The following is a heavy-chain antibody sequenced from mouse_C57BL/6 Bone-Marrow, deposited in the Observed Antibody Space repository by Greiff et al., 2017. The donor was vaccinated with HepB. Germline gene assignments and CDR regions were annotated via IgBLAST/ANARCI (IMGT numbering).Heavy chain of an antibody. V-gene: IGHV5-6*01. CDR2: ISSGGSYT. D-gene: IGHD1-1*01. Sequence: EVHLVESGGDLVKPGGSLKLSCAASGFTFSSYGMSWVRQTPDKRLEWVATISSGGSYTYYPDSVKGRFTISRDNAKNTLYLQMSSLKSEDTAMYYGALIYYYGSSPAYAMDYWGQGTSVTVSS. CDR1: GFTFSSYG. CDR3: ALIYYYGSSPAYAMDY. J-gene: IGHJ4*01.